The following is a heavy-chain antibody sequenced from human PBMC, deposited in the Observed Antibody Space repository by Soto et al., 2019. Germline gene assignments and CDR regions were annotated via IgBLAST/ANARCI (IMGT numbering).Heavy chain of an antibody. J-gene: IGHJ6*03. D-gene: IGHD3-3*01. V-gene: IGHV4-59*11. Sequence: QVQLQESGPGLVKPSETLSLTCTVSGVSINTQYWSWVRQPPGKGLEWIGYLYNNGNAKHSPSLNSRVTMSLDTYKNLVALKLPSVTAEDTGVYYCARVQGSDFLSASQSYYSMDVWGKGATVTVSS. CDR1: GVSINTQY. CDR2: LYNNGNA. CDR3: ARVQGSDFLSASQSYYSMDV.